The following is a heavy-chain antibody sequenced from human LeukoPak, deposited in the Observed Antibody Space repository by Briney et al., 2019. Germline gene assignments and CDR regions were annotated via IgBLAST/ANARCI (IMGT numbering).Heavy chain of an antibody. J-gene: IGHJ5*02. CDR3: AREVTGTTGWFDP. CDR2: IYYSGST. V-gene: IGHV4-59*01. CDR1: GGSISSYY. Sequence: PSETLSLTCTVSGGSISSYYWSWIRQPPGKGLEWIGDIYYSGSTNYNPSLKSRGTISVDTSKTQFSLKLSSVTAADTAVYYCAREVTGTTGWFDPWGQGTLVTVSS. D-gene: IGHD1-20*01.